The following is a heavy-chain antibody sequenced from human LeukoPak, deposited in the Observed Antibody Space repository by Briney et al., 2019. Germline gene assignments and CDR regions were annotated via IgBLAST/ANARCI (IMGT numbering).Heavy chain of an antibody. CDR1: GGSISSSIYY. J-gene: IGHJ4*02. V-gene: IGHV4-39*01. D-gene: IGHD4-11*01. CDR2: IYQSGST. Sequence: SETLSLTCSVSGGSISSSIYYWGWIRQPPGKGREWIGSIYQSGSTYYTPSLKSRVTIPVDTSKSQFPLNLSSVTAADTAVYYCARQDYSNYVAYFDYWGQGTLVTVSS. CDR3: ARQDYSNYVAYFDY.